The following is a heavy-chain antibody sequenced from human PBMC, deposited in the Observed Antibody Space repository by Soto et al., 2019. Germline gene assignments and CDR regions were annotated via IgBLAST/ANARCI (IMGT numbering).Heavy chain of an antibody. CDR2: ISYDGSNK. CDR1: GFTFSSYA. Sequence: GGSLRLSCAASGFTFSSYAMHWVRQAPGKGLEWVAVISYDGSNKYYADSVKGRFTISRDNSKNTLYLQMNSLRAEDTAVYYCARDLKGSGYPHYYYYGMDVWGQGTTVTVSS. V-gene: IGHV3-30-3*01. D-gene: IGHD3-22*01. J-gene: IGHJ6*02. CDR3: ARDLKGSGYPHYYYYGMDV.